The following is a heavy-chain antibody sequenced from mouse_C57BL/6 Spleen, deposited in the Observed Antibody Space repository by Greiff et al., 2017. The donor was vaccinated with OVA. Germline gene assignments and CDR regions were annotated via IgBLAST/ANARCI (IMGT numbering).Heavy chain of an antibody. D-gene: IGHD2-4*01. V-gene: IGHV2-5*01. CDR2: IWRGGST. CDR3: AKSEFPYDYSAWFAY. Sequence: VKVVESGPGLVQPSQSLSITCTVSGFSLTSYGVHWVRQSPGKGLEWLGVIWRGGSTDYNAAFMSRLSITKDNSKSQVFFKMNSLQADDTAIYYCAKSEFPYDYSAWFAYWGQGTLVTVSA. J-gene: IGHJ3*01. CDR1: GFSLTSYG.